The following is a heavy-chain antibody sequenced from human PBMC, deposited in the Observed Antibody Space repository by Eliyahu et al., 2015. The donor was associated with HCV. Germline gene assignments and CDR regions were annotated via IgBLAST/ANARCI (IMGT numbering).Heavy chain of an antibody. CDR2: IYYSGTGTT. Sequence: QVQLQESGPGLVKPSETLSLTCTVSGGSXINYYWSWIRRPPGKGLEWIGYIYYSGTGTTKYNPSLRGRVTISLDMSKNQFSLKLSSVTATDTVVYYCAGERNIGAQEGMDVWGQGTTVTVSS. J-gene: IGHJ6*02. D-gene: IGHD6-13*01. CDR1: GGSXINYY. V-gene: IGHV4-59*02. CDR3: AGERNIGAQEGMDV.